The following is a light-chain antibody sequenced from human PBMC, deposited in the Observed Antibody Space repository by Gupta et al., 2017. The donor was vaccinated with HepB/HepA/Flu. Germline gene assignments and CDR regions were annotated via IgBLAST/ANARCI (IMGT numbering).Light chain of an antibody. J-gene: IGLJ3*02. CDR1: SSSIGNND. V-gene: IGLV1-51*01. CDR3: GTWDDSLSAVV. Sequence: QPVLTQPPSVSAAPGQKVIISCPGSSSSIGNNDVSWYQQLPGTAPKLLIYDNSKRPAGIPDRFSGSKSGTSSTLGITGLQTGDEADYYCGTWDDSLSAVVFGGGTKLTVL. CDR2: DNS.